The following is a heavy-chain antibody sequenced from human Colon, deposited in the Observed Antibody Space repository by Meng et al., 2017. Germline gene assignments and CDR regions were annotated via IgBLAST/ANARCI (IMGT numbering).Heavy chain of an antibody. D-gene: IGHD5-18*01. J-gene: IGHJ4*02. CDR3: ARIMSPWIQLWAFDY. CDR2: INPNSGDT. V-gene: IGHV1-2*02. Sequence: ASVKVSCKASGYTFTGYYMHWVRQAPGQGLEWMGWINPNSGDTYYVQKFQGRVTMTRDTSISTAYKELSRLRSDDTAFYYCARIMSPWIQLWAFDYWGQGTLVTVSS. CDR1: GYTFTGYY.